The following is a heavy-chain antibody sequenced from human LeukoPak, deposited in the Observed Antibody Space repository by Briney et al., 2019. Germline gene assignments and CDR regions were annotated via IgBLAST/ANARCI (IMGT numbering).Heavy chain of an antibody. D-gene: IGHD3-10*02. J-gene: IGHJ6*04. CDR3: AELGITMIGGV. CDR2: ISSSGSTI. Sequence: PGGTLRLSCAASGFTFSSYDMSWVRQAPGKGLEWVSYISSSGSTIYYAASERGRFIISSNNAKNSLLLQITVPAAENTAVYYCAELGITMIGGVWGKGTTVTISS. CDR1: GFTFSSYD. V-gene: IGHV3-48*03.